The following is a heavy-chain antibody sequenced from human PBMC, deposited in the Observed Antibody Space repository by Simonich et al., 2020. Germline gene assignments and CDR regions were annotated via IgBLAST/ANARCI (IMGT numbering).Heavy chain of an antibody. D-gene: IGHD1-1*01. V-gene: IGHV4-34*01. J-gene: IGHJ3*02. CDR1: GGSFSGYY. CDR2: INQRGST. CDR3: ARGKGWKNAFDI. Sequence: QVQLQQWGAGLLKPSETLSLTCAVYGGSFSGYYWSGIRPPPGKGLEWIGEINQRGSTNSNPSLKRLDTISVDTSKNQFSLKLSSVTAADTAVYYCARGKGWKNAFDIWGQGTMVTVSS.